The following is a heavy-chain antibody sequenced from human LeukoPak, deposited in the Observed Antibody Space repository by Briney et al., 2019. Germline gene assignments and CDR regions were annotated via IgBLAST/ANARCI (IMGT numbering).Heavy chain of an antibody. CDR3: AKPSSTWFGGSVFDY. V-gene: IGHV3-23*01. CDR2: ISGSGGST. D-gene: IGHD3-10*01. Sequence: GGSLRLSCAASGFSFSSYVMSWVRQAPGKGLEWVSAISGSGGSTYYADSVKGRFTISRDNSKNTLYLQMNSLRAEDTAVYYCAKPSSTWFGGSVFDYWGQGTLVTVSS. J-gene: IGHJ4*02. CDR1: GFSFSSYV.